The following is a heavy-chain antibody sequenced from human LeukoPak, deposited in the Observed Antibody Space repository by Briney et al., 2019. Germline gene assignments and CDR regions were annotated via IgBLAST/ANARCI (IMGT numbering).Heavy chain of an antibody. Sequence: PGGSLRLSCAASGFTFSSYGMHWVRQAPGKGLEWVAVIWYDGSNKYYADSVKGRFTISRDNSKNTLYLQMNSLRAEDTAVYYCARTVDATVDYGAYVDHAFDISGQGSMVTVSS. CDR1: GFTFSSYG. D-gene: IGHD4/OR15-4a*01. CDR2: IWYDGSNK. J-gene: IGHJ3*02. CDR3: ARTVDATVDYGAYVDHAFDI. V-gene: IGHV3-33*01.